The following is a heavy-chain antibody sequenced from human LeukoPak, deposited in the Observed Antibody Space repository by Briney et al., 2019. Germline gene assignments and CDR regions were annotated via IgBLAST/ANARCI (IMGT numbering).Heavy chain of an antibody. D-gene: IGHD4-17*01. J-gene: IGHJ3*02. V-gene: IGHV4-59*11. CDR3: ARDLVTVTKGFDI. Sequence: SETLSLTCAVSDDSFSSHYWTWIRQPPGKGLEWIGYISYIGSTNYNPSLKTRVTISIDTSKNQFSLKLTSVTAADTAVYYCARDLVTVTKGFDIWGQGAMVSVSS. CDR1: DDSFSSHY. CDR2: ISYIGST.